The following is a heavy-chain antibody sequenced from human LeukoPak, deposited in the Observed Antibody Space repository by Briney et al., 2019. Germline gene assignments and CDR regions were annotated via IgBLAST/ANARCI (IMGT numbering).Heavy chain of an antibody. J-gene: IGHJ6*03. V-gene: IGHV1-18*01. CDR3: ARESYDWNYYYYYYMDV. CDR2: ISAYNGNT. D-gene: IGHD5-12*01. CDR1: GYTFTSYG. Sequence: GASVKVSCKASGYTFTSYGISWVRQAPGQGLEWMGWISAYNGNTNYAQKLQGRVTMTTDTSTSTAYMELRSLRSDDTAVYYCARESYDWNYYYYYYMDVWGKGTTVTVSS.